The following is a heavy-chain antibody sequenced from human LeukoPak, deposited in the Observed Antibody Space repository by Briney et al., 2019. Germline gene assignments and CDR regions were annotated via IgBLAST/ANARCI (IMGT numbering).Heavy chain of an antibody. CDR2: IYSGGST. Sequence: GGSLRLSCAASGFTVSSNYMSWVRQAPGKGLEWVSVIYSGGSTYYADSVKGRFTISRDNSKNTLYLQMNSLRAEDTAVYYCAKDGVTYGSGSYFDYWGQGTLVTVSS. V-gene: IGHV3-53*01. J-gene: IGHJ4*02. CDR1: GFTVSSNY. CDR3: AKDGVTYGSGSYFDY. D-gene: IGHD3-10*01.